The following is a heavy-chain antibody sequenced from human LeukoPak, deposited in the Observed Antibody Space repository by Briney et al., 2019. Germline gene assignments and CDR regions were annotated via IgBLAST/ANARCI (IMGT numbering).Heavy chain of an antibody. CDR1: GFTFDDYA. J-gene: IGHJ6*02. CDR3: AKDRAAGTDYYYYGMDA. CDR2: ISWNSGSI. Sequence: GGSLRLSCAASGFTFDDYAMHWVRQAPGKGLEWVAGISWNSGSIGYADSVKGRFTISRDNAKNSLYLQMNSLRAEDTALYYCAKDRAAGTDYYYYGMDAWGQGTTVTVSS. V-gene: IGHV3-9*01. D-gene: IGHD6-13*01.